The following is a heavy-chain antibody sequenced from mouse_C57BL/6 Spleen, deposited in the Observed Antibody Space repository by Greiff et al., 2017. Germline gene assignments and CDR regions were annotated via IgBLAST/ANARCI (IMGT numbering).Heavy chain of an antibody. D-gene: IGHD1-1*01. CDR1: GYTFTSYW. Sequence: QVQLQQPGAELVKPGASVKLSCKASGYTFTSYWMHWVKQRPGQGLEWIGMIHPNSGSTNYNEKFKSKATLTVDKSSSTAYMQLSSLTAEDSAVYYCARDYSGSSYVAYWGQGTLVTVSA. CDR3: ARDYSGSSYVAY. J-gene: IGHJ3*01. CDR2: IHPNSGST. V-gene: IGHV1-64*01.